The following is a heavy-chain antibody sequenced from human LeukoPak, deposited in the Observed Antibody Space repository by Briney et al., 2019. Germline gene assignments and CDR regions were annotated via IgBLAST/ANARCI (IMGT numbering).Heavy chain of an antibody. J-gene: IGHJ4*02. CDR1: GFTFSSYG. V-gene: IGHV3-33*01. CDR2: IWYDGSNK. Sequence: GGSLRLSCAASGFTFSSYGMHWVRQAPGKGLEWVAVIWYDGSNKYYADSVKGRFTISRDNSKNTLYLLMNSLRAEDTAVYYCARPRAGYYFDYWGQGTLVTVSS. CDR3: ARPRAGYYFDY.